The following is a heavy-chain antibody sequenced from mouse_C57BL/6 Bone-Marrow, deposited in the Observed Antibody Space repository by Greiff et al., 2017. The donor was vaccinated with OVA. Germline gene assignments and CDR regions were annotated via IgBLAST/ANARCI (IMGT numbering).Heavy chain of an antibody. CDR3: ARGVGRRKNYAMDY. D-gene: IGHD4-1*01. CDR2: IDPNSGGT. Sequence: QVQLQQPGAELVKPGASVKLSCKASGYTFTSYWMHWVKQRPGRGLEWIGRIDPNSGGTKYNEKFKSKATLTVDKPSSTTYMQLSSLTSEDSAVYYCARGVGRRKNYAMDYWGQGTSVTVSS. V-gene: IGHV1-72*01. CDR1: GYTFTSYW. J-gene: IGHJ4*01.